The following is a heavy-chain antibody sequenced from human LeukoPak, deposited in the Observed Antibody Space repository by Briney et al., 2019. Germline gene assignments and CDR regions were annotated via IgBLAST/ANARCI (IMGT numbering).Heavy chain of an antibody. Sequence: TSETLSLTCTVSGGSISSGSYYWSWIRQPAGKGLEWIGRIYTSGSTNYNPSLKSRVTISVDTSKNQFSLKLSSVTAADTAVYYCASTPPGPPHFDWLLSNWYFDLWGRGTLVTVSS. CDR3: ASTPPGPPHFDWLLSNWYFDL. CDR1: GGSISSGSYY. J-gene: IGHJ2*01. V-gene: IGHV4-61*02. D-gene: IGHD3-9*01. CDR2: IYTSGST.